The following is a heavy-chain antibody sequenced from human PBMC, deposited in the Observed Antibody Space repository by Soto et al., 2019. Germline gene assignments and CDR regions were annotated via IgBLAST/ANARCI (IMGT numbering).Heavy chain of an antibody. J-gene: IGHJ4*02. CDR1: GGSISSGGYY. D-gene: IGHD2-15*01. V-gene: IGHV4-31*03. Sequence: SETLSLTCTVSGGSISSGGYYWSWIRQHPGKGLEWIGYIYYSGSTYYNPSLKSRVTISVDTSKNQFSLKLSSVTAADTAVYYCARSYRLLYCSGGSCPTNYFDYWGQGTLVTVSS. CDR3: ARSYRLLYCSGGSCPTNYFDY. CDR2: IYYSGST.